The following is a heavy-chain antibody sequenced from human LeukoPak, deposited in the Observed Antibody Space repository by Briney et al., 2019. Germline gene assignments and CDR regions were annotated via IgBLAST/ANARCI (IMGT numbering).Heavy chain of an antibody. CDR3: AGDVNNKMITPHNWFVP. D-gene: IGHD3-16*01. Sequence: ASLTVSYTACGFPITYYHICWVLQSPGQGLEWMGWISAYSGKTYYAKKFQGRVTMTTDTTTNTDYMDMKNLRNPNKSDYYSAGDVNNKMITPHNWFVPQGQGTLVTASS. CDR2: ISAYSGKT. V-gene: IGHV1-18*01. J-gene: IGHJ5*02. CDR1: GFPITYYH.